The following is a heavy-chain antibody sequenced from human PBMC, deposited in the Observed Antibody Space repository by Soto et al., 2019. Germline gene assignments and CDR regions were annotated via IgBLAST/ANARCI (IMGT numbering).Heavy chain of an antibody. CDR1: GFTFSSYA. Sequence: GWSLRLSCAASGFTFSSYAMSCVLQAPGKGLEWVSSISSSSSYIYYADSVKGRFPISRDNAKNSLYLQMNSLRAEDTAVYYCARDGTYYYDSSEYAFDIWGQGTMVTVSS. CDR3: ARDGTYYYDSSEYAFDI. CDR2: ISSSSSYI. J-gene: IGHJ3*02. D-gene: IGHD3-22*01. V-gene: IGHV3-21*01.